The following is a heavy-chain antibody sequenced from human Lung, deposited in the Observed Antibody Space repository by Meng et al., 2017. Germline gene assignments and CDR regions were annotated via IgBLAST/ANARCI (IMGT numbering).Heavy chain of an antibody. D-gene: IGHD5-18*01. CDR2: ISKGGSS. CDR3: ASRRGYSYGYVVNGMDV. J-gene: IGHJ6*02. V-gene: IGHV4-61*01. CDR1: GVSVSTGSYY. Sequence: SETLSLTCTVSGVSVSTGSYYWSWIRQPLGKGLEWIGYISKGGSSNYNSSLKNRVTISVDTSKNQFSLKLCSVTAADTAVYYCASRRGYSYGYVVNGMDVWGQGTTVTVSS.